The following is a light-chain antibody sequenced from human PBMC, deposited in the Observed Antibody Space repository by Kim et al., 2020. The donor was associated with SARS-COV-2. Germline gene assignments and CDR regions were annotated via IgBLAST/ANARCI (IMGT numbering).Light chain of an antibody. CDR1: RNIDTY. V-gene: IGKV3-11*01. CDR2: DAS. Sequence: PGERATLSCRASRNIDTYLAWYQQRPGQAPRLLVYDASNRATGVPDRFSGSGSGTDSTLTISSLEPEDFSLYYCQQRNSWPPAVTFGGGTKVDIK. CDR3: QQRNSWPPAVT. J-gene: IGKJ4*01.